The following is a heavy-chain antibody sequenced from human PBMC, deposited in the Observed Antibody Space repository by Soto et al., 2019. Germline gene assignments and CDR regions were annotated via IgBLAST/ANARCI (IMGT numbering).Heavy chain of an antibody. Sequence: PXXTLSLPCAVYGGSFSGYYWRWIRQPPGKGLEWIGEINHSGSTNYNPSLKSRVTISVDTSKNQFSLKLSSVTAADTAVYYCARNRGYSYGTFDYWGQGTLVTVSS. CDR2: INHSGST. CDR3: ARNRGYSYGTFDY. D-gene: IGHD5-18*01. V-gene: IGHV4-34*01. CDR1: GGSFSGYY. J-gene: IGHJ4*02.